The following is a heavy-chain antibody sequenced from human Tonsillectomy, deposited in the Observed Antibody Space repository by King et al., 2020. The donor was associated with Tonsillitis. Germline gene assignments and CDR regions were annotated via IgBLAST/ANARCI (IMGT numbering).Heavy chain of an antibody. D-gene: IGHD5-24*01. CDR3: ARDRDDPIYFDY. CDR1: GYTFTDYY. J-gene: IGHJ4*02. V-gene: IGHV1-2*02. Sequence: EQLVQSGAEVKKPGASVKVSCKASGYTFTDYYIHWVRQAPGQGLEWMGGINPNTGGTKYAQKFQGRVTMTRDTSISTAYMELSRLRSDDTAVYYSARDRDDPIYFDYWGQGTLVTVSS. CDR2: INPNTGGT.